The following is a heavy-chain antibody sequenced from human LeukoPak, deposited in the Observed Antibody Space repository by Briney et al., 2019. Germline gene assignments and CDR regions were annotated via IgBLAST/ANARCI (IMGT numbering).Heavy chain of an antibody. Sequence: TSETLSLTCTVSGGSLSNHYWNWIRHPAGTGLEYIGRIYHTGSTNYNPSLKSRVTLSEDTSNNQFSLNLTSVTAADTAVYYCARGPLGGESFDIWGQGTMVTVSS. V-gene: IGHV4-4*07. CDR2: IYHTGST. D-gene: IGHD3-16*01. CDR3: ARGPLGGESFDI. J-gene: IGHJ3*02. CDR1: GGSLSNHY.